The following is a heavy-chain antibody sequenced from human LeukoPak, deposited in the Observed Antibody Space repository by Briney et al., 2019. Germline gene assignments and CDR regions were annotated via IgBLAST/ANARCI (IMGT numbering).Heavy chain of an antibody. D-gene: IGHD4-17*01. V-gene: IGHV4-31*03. CDR2: IYYSGIT. CDR1: GDSISSDTYY. J-gene: IGHJ4*02. Sequence: SETLSLTCTVSGDSISSDTYYWSWIRQHPGKGLEWIGNIYYSGITYYTPSLMSRVSIPLHTSKNQFSLRLSSVTAADTAVYHCARFYGDYGLYYFDHWGQGTLVTVSS. CDR3: ARFYGDYGLYYFDH.